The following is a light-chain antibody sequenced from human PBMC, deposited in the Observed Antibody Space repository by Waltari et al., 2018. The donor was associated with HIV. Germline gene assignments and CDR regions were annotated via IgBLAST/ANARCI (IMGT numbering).Light chain of an antibody. CDR2: EGD. J-gene: IGLJ2*01. CDR3: CSYAGSSTYVV. CDR1: SSDVGSYNF. Sequence: QSALTQPASVSGSPGQSIPISCTGPSSDVGSYNFVSWYQQHPGNAPKLIIYEGDKRPSGVSYRFSGSKSGSTASLTISGLQAEDEADYYCCSYAGSSTYVVFGGGTQLTVL. V-gene: IGLV2-23*01.